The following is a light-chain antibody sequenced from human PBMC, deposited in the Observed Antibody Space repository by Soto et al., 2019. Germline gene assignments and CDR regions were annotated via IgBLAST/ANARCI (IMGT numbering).Light chain of an antibody. CDR2: DAS. Sequence: EIVLTQSPATLSLSPGERSTLSCGASQSVSSYLAWYQQKPGQAPRLLIYDASNRATGIPPRFSGSGSATDFTLTISSLEPEDFAVYYCQHRSIWPVSFGQGTRLEIK. CDR3: QHRSIWPVS. J-gene: IGKJ5*01. V-gene: IGKV3-11*01. CDR1: QSVSSY.